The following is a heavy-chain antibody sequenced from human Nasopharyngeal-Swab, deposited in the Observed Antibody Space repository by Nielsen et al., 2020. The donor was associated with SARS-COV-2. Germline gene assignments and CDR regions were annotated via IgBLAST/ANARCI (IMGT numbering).Heavy chain of an antibody. Sequence: ASVKVSCKASVYTFTSYAMNWVRQAPGQGLEWMGWINTNTGNPTYAQGFTGRFVFSLDTSVSTAYLQISSLKAEDTAVYYCARDLRSFDWTNYYYGMDGWGQGTTVTVSS. J-gene: IGHJ6*02. D-gene: IGHD3-9*01. CDR3: ARDLRSFDWTNYYYGMDG. CDR2: INTNTGNP. V-gene: IGHV7-4-1*02. CDR1: VYTFTSYA.